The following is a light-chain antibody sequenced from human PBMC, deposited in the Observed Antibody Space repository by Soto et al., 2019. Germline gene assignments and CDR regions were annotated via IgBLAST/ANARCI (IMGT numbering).Light chain of an antibody. J-gene: IGLJ1*01. CDR3: VAWDDSLSGYV. CDR1: SSNIGRDY. CDR2: RGI. V-gene: IGLV1-47*01. Sequence: QSVLTQPPSVSGTPGQRVNISCSGSSSNIGRDYVYWYQQFPGTAPKLLIYRGIQRPSGVPDRFSGSKSGTSASLAISGLRSDDESDYYCVAWDDSLSGYVFGTGTKVTVL.